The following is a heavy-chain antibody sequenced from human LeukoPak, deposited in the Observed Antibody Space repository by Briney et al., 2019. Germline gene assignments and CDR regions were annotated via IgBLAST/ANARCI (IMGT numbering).Heavy chain of an antibody. Sequence: KPSETLSLTCTVSGGSISSSNYYWGWIRQPPGKGLEWIGSSYHSGSTYYNPSLKSRLTISVDTSKNQFSLKLNSVTAADTAVYYCARAIGLADVDFDYWGQGIPVTVSS. J-gene: IGHJ4*02. D-gene: IGHD3-3*02. CDR3: ARAIGLADVDFDY. V-gene: IGHV4-39*01. CDR2: SYHSGST. CDR1: GGSISSSNYY.